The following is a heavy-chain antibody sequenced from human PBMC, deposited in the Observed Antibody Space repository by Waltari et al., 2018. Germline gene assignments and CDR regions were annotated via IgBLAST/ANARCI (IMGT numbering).Heavy chain of an antibody. CDR1: GYTFTTYD. D-gene: IGHD6-19*01. V-gene: IGHV1-8*03. CDR2: MNPNTGNT. CDR3: ARRPPGGDSSSFQH. Sequence: QVQLVQSGAEVKTPGASVTVSCKASGYTFTTYDINWVRQATGQGLEWMGWMNPNTGNTGDAQKFQGRLSITRDPSISTVYMELTSLRSDDTAVYYCARRPPGGDSSSFQHWGQGTLVTVSS. J-gene: IGHJ1*01.